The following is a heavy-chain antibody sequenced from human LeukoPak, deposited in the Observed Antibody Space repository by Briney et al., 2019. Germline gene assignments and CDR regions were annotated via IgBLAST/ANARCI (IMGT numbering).Heavy chain of an antibody. D-gene: IGHD3-22*01. V-gene: IGHV3-53*01. Sequence: PGGSLRLSCAASGFTVSSNYMSWVRQAPGKGLEWVSVIYSGGSTYYADSVKGRFTISRDNSKNTLYLQMNSLRAEDTAVYYCARDLLHSYYYDSSGYPNWFDPWGQGTLVTVSS. J-gene: IGHJ5*02. CDR3: ARDLLHSYYYDSSGYPNWFDP. CDR2: IYSGGST. CDR1: GFTVSSNY.